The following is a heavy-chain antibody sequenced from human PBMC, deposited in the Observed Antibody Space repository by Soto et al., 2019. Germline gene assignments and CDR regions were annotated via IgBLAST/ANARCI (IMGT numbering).Heavy chain of an antibody. D-gene: IGHD5-18*01. CDR1: GGSISSGDYY. J-gene: IGHJ4*02. V-gene: IGHV4-30-4*01. CDR3: ASSRYGYIVYDY. CDR2: SYYSGST. Sequence: QVQLQESGPGLVKPSQTLSLTCTVSGGSISSGDYYWSWIRQPPGKGLEWIGYSYYSGSTYYNPSLKSRHKISVDTSKTQFALRLSSVTAADTAVYNCASSRYGYIVYDYGGQGTLVTVSS.